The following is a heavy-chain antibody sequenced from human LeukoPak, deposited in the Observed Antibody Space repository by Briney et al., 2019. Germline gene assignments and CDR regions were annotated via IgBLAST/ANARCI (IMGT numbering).Heavy chain of an antibody. D-gene: IGHD3-10*01. CDR2: IKQDGSEK. CDR3: ARAISMVRGDSLDY. CDR1: GFTFSSYW. Sequence: GGSLRLSCAASGFTFSSYWMSWVRQAPGKGLERVANIKQDGSEKYYVDSVKGRFTISRDNAKNSLYLQMNSLRAEDTAVYYCARAISMVRGDSLDYWGQGTLVTVSS. J-gene: IGHJ4*02. V-gene: IGHV3-7*01.